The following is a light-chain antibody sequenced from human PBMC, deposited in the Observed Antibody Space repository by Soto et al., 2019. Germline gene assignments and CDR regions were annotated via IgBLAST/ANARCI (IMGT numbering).Light chain of an antibody. J-gene: IGLJ2*01. Sequence: QPVLTQPASVSGSPGQSITISCSGTPSDIGAYNYVSWYQHLPGKAPTVIIYDVTNRPSGVSSRFSGSKSGTTASLTISGLQAEDEANYYCGSYTISSTLMIFGGGTQLTVL. V-gene: IGLV2-14*03. CDR3: GSYTISSTLMI. CDR1: PSDIGAYNY. CDR2: DVT.